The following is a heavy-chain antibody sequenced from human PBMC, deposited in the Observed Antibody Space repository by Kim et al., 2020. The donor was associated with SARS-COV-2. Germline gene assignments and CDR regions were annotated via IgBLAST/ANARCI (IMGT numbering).Heavy chain of an antibody. V-gene: IGHV1-2*02. D-gene: IGHD3-3*01. CDR3: ARVGDFWSGYGHDYFDY. J-gene: IGHJ4*02. CDR1: GYTFTGYY. CDR2: INPNSGGT. Sequence: ASVKVSCKASGYTFTGYYMHWVRQAPGQGLEWMGWINPNSGGTNYAQKFQGRVTMTRDTSISTAYMELSRLRSDDTAVYYCARVGDFWSGYGHDYFDYWGQGTLVTVSS.